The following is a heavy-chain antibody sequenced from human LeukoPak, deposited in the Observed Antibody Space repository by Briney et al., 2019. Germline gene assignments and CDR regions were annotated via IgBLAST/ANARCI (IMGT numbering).Heavy chain of an antibody. D-gene: IGHD1-1*01. CDR3: AYYHVNEEPPTF. V-gene: IGHV3-30*04. J-gene: IGHJ4*02. CDR1: GFTFSSYA. CDR2: ISYDGSNK. Sequence: GGSLRLSCAASGFTFSSYAMHWVRQAPGKGLEWVAVISYDGSNKYYADSVKGRFTISRDNSKNTLYLQMNSLRAEDTAVYYCAYYHVNEEPPTFWGQGTLVTVSS.